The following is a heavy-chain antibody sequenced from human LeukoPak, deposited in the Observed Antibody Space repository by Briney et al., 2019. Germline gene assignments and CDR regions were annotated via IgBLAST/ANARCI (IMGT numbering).Heavy chain of an antibody. CDR1: GFTFSSYA. V-gene: IGHV3-23*01. CDR3: AKTNWDYYFDY. D-gene: IGHD7-27*01. CDR2: ISGSGGST. Sequence: GGSLRLSCAASGFTFSSYAMRWVRQAPGKGREWVSAISGSGGSTYYADSVKGRFTISRDNSKNTLYLQMNSLRAEDTAVYYCAKTNWDYYFDYWGQGTLVTVSS. J-gene: IGHJ4*02.